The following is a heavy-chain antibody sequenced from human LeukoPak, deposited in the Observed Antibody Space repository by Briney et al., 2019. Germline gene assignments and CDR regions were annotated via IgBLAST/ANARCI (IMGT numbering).Heavy chain of an antibody. CDR1: GFTFDDYA. CDR3: AREEGIQLRPWYFDL. CDR2: ISWNSGNI. D-gene: IGHD5-18*01. J-gene: IGHJ2*01. Sequence: LTGGSLRLSCAASGFTFDDYAMHWVRQAPGKGLEWVSGISWNSGNIGYADSVKGRFTISRDNAKNSLYLQMNSLRAEDTAVYYCAREEGIQLRPWYFDLWGRGTLVTVSS. V-gene: IGHV3-9*01.